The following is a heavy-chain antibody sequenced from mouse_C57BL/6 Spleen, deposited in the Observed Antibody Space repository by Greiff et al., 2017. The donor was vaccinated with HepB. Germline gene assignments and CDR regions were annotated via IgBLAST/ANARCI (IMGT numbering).Heavy chain of an antibody. CDR1: GYSITSGYD. CDR3: ASNYEDAMDY. CDR2: ISYSGST. Sequence: EVQRVESGPGMVKPSQSLSLTCTVTGYSITSGYDWHWIRHFPGNKLEWMGYISYSGSTNYNPSLKSRISITHDTSKNHFFLKLNSVTTEDTATYYCASNYEDAMDYWGQGTSVTVSS. V-gene: IGHV3-1*01. J-gene: IGHJ4*01. D-gene: IGHD1-1*01.